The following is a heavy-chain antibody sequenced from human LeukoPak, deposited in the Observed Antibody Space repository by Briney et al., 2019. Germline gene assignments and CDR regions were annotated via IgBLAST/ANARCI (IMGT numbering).Heavy chain of an antibody. CDR3: ARERIAAAGNSPYYYYGMDV. D-gene: IGHD6-13*01. CDR1: GYTFTGYY. V-gene: IGHV1-2*02. Sequence: ASVKVSCKASGYTFTGYYMHWVRQAPGQGLEWMGWINPNSGGTNYAQKFQGRVTMTRDTSISTAYMELSRLRSDDTAVYYCARERIAAAGNSPYYYYGMDVWGQGTTVTVSS. CDR2: INPNSGGT. J-gene: IGHJ6*02.